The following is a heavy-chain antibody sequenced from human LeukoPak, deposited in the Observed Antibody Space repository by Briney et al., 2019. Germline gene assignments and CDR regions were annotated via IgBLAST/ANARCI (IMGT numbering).Heavy chain of an antibody. CDR3: ARDSAMVTPYYYGMDV. CDR2: IYYSGST. J-gene: IGHJ6*04. D-gene: IGHD5-18*01. V-gene: IGHV4-30-4*01. CDR1: GGSIGSGDYY. Sequence: SQTLSLTCTVSGGSIGSGDYYWSWIRQPPGKGLEWIGYIYYSGSTYYNPSLKSRVTISVDTSKNQFSLKLSSVTAADTAVYYCARDSAMVTPYYYGMDVWGKGTTVTVSS.